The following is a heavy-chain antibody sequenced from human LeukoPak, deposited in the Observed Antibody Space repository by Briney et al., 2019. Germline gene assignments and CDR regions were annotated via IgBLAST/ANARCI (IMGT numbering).Heavy chain of an antibody. D-gene: IGHD3-10*01. CDR2: IIPIFGTA. Sequence: PGGSLRLSCAASGFTFSSYAISWVRQAPGQGLEWMGGIIPIFGTANYAQKFQGRVTITADKSTSTAYMELSSLRSEDTAVYYCARTHFLNYYGSGITNPPYNWFDPWGQGTLVTVSS. CDR1: GFTFSSYA. CDR3: ARTHFLNYYGSGITNPPYNWFDP. V-gene: IGHV1-69*06. J-gene: IGHJ5*02.